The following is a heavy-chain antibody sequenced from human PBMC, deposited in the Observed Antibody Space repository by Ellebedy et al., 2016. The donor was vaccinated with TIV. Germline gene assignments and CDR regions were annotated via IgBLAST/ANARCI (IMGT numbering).Heavy chain of an antibody. CDR1: GFTVSSNY. V-gene: IGHV3-66*01. D-gene: IGHD3-9*01. J-gene: IGHJ4*02. CDR2: IYSGGST. CDR3: ARSREETGENDY. Sequence: GGSLRLSCAASGFTVSSNYVSWVRQAPGKGLEWVSVIYSGGSTYYADSVKGRFTISRDNSKNTLYLQMNSLRAEDTAVYYCARSREETGENDYWGQGTLVTVSS.